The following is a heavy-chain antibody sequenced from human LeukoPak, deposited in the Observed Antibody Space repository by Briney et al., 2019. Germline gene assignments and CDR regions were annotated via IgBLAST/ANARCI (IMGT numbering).Heavy chain of an antibody. CDR2: ITPFNGNT. Sequence: ASVKVSCKASGYTFTYRYLHWVRQAPGQALEWMGWITPFNGNTSYAQKFQDRVTITRDRSMSTAYMELSSLRSEDTAMYYCASPRGGSYHDAFDIWGQGTMVTVSS. V-gene: IGHV1-45*02. J-gene: IGHJ3*02. CDR3: ASPRGGSYHDAFDI. D-gene: IGHD1-26*01. CDR1: GYTFTYRY.